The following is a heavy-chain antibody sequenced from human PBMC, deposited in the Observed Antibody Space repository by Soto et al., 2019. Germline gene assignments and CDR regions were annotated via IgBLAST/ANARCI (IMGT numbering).Heavy chain of an antibody. Sequence: EVQLVESGGGLIQPGGSLRLSCAVSGFSVSNTYMSWVRQAPGKGLEWVSLIYSGGSTYYTDSVKGRFTISRDNSKNTLFLQMTSLRAEDTAVYYCARDGSDDGFAYWGQGTLVTVSS. D-gene: IGHD5-12*01. V-gene: IGHV3-53*01. J-gene: IGHJ4*02. CDR2: IYSGGST. CDR3: ARDGSDDGFAY. CDR1: GFSVSNTY.